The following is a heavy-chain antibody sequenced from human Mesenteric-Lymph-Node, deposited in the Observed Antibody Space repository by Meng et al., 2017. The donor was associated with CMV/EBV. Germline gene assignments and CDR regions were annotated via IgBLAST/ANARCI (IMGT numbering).Heavy chain of an antibody. CDR3: ARGTSGYDGVDF. CDR2: MNPVSGNT. D-gene: IGHD5-12*01. J-gene: IGHJ4*02. CDR1: GYNFTGYY. Sequence: ASGYNFTGYYMSWVRQAPGQGLEWMGWMNPVSGNTGYAQKFQGRVSMTRDNSISTAYMELSSLTSDDTAVYYCARGTSGYDGVDFWGQGTQVTVSS. V-gene: IGHV1-8*02.